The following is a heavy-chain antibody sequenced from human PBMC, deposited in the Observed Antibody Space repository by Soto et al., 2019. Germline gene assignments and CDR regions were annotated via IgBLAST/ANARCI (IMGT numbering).Heavy chain of an antibody. D-gene: IGHD6-13*01. CDR1: GATFRRYA. CDR2: LIPIFGTA. J-gene: IGHJ4*02. V-gene: IGHV1-69*13. Sequence: SLKVSWEPYGATFRRYAISWVRHPPGQGLEWMRGLIPIFGTANHAQKFQGRVTITADESTSTAYMELGSVTAADRAVYYCARDRLAAAGMDPPFDYGGQGTLVPVAS. CDR3: ARDRLAAAGMDPPFDY.